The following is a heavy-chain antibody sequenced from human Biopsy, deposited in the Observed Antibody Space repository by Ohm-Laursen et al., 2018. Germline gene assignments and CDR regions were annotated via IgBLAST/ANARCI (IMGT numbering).Heavy chain of an antibody. V-gene: IGHV1-69*17. J-gene: IGHJ4*02. D-gene: IGHD3-3*01. Sequence: SSVKVSCKASGYTYPDYYVHWVRQAPGQGLEWMGGIIAVSGLVNYAPKFQGRVSITADKSTTTAYMELSNLKSEGTAVYYCATPFQYYDSWGGYPPFDHWGQGTLVTVSS. CDR2: IIAVSGLV. CDR3: ATPFQYYDSWGGYPPFDH. CDR1: GYTYPDYY.